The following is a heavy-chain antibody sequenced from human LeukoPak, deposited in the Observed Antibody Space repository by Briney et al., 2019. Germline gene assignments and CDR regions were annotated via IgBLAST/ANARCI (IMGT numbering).Heavy chain of an antibody. D-gene: IGHD5-24*01. V-gene: IGHV4-4*02. J-gene: IGHJ4*02. CDR2: IYYSGST. Sequence: PSETLSLTCVVSGASISSSDWWSWVRQSPGKGLEWIGYIYYSGSTNYNPSLKSRVTISVDTSKNQFSLKLSSVTAADTAVYYCARETRDGYKPGRDYFDYWGQGTLVTVSS. CDR1: GASISSSDW. CDR3: ARETRDGYKPGRDYFDY.